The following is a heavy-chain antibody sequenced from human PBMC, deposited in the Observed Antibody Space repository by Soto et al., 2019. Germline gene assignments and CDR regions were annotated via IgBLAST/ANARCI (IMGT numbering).Heavy chain of an antibody. CDR1: GFTFGSYW. CDR2: IGDDGTLK. Sequence: EVQLVESGGGLVQPGGSLRLSCAASGFTFGSYWMHWVRQVPGKGLVWVSRIGDDGTLKDYADSVKGRFTISRDNAKNTVYLQMNRLRVEDTAVYFCARARLSSSSWYKWAFDPWGQGTPVIVSS. D-gene: IGHD6-13*01. CDR3: ARARLSSSSWYKWAFDP. V-gene: IGHV3-74*01. J-gene: IGHJ5*02.